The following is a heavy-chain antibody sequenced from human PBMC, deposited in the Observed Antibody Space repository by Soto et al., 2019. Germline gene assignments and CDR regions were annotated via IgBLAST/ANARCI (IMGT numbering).Heavy chain of an antibody. V-gene: IGHV1-2*04. Sequence: QVQLVQSGAEVKKPGASVKVSCKASGYTFTGYYMHWVRQAPGQGLEWMGWINPNSGGTNYAQKFQGWDTMTRHTSIRIAYMELSRPRSDDTAVYYCAILGGERGYCSGGSCPFDYWGQGTLVTVSS. D-gene: IGHD2-15*01. CDR3: AILGGERGYCSGGSCPFDY. CDR1: GYTFTGYY. CDR2: INPNSGGT. J-gene: IGHJ4*02.